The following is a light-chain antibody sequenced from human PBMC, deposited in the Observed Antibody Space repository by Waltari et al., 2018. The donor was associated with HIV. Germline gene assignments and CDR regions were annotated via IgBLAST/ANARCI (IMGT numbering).Light chain of an antibody. V-gene: IGLV1-40*01. CDR3: QSYDSSLSVWV. Sequence: QSVLPQPPSVSVSSAQRVTISRTGSSPPIGAGYDVHWYQQLPGTAPKLLIYGNSNRPSGVPDRFSGSKSGPSASLAITGLLAEDEADYYCQSYDSSLSVWVFGGGTKLTVL. CDR1: SPPIGAGYD. J-gene: IGLJ3*02. CDR2: GNS.